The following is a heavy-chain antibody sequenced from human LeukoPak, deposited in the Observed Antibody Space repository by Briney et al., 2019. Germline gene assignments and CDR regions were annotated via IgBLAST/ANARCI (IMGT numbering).Heavy chain of an antibody. CDR2: IYYSGST. CDR1: AVSISRYY. D-gene: IGHD2-2*01. CDR3: ARVAEYCSSTSCYYYYYYMDV. J-gene: IGHJ6*03. Sequence: SENLSLTSTVCAVSISRYYWSCLRQPTGKGLEWIGYIYYSGSTNYNPSLKSRVTISVDTSKNQFSLKLSSVTAADTAVYYCARVAEYCSSTSCYYYYYYMDVWGKGTTVTVSS. V-gene: IGHV4-59*01.